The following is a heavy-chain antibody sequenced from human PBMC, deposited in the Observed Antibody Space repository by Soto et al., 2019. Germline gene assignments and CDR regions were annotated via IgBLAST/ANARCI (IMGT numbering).Heavy chain of an antibody. V-gene: IGHV3-30*18. CDR1: RFTFSSYG. CDR2: ISYDGSNK. Sequence: QVQLVESGGGVVQPGRSLRLSCAASRFTFSSYGMHWVRQAPGKGLEWVAAISYDGSNKNYADSVKGRFTISRDNSKNTLXLQMNGXRGEDXAXXXCAKGLVGYVFGVQDYHYGMDVWGQGTTVTVSS. CDR3: AKGLVGYVFGVQDYHYGMDV. D-gene: IGHD2-8*02. J-gene: IGHJ6*02.